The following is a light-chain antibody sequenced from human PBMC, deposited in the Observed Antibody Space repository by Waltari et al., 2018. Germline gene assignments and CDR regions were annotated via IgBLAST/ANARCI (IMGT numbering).Light chain of an antibody. CDR2: DAS. V-gene: IGKV3-20*01. CDR1: HSVSRS. J-gene: IGKJ1*01. CDR3: QKYVSLPAT. Sequence: EIVLTQSSGTLSLSPGAGATLPCRASHSVSRSLAWYQQKPGQAPRLLIYDASTRATGIPDRFSGSGSGTDFSLTISRLEPEDFAVYYCQKYVSLPATFGQGTTVEIK.